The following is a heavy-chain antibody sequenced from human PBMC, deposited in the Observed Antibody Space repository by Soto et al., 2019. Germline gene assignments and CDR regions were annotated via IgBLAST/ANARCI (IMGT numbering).Heavy chain of an antibody. CDR1: GYNFSSQW. CDR2: VYPGDAET. CDR3: AKSEFLEI. Sequence: PGESLKISCKGSGYNFSSQWIAWVRQKPGKGLEWMGIVYPGDAETRYSPSFQGQVTMSADKSIDTAYLQWSSLKASDTAIYYCAKSEFLEIWGQGTMVTVSS. V-gene: IGHV5-51*01. J-gene: IGHJ3*02.